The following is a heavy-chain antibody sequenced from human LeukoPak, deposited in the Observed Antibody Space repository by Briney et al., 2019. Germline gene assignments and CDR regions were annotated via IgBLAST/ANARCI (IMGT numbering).Heavy chain of an antibody. CDR3: ARDHCSSTTCLDY. Sequence: GASVKVSCKASGYTFTGYYMHWVRQAPGQGLEWMGWINPNSGGTNYAQKFQGRVTMTRDTSISTAYMELSRLRSDDTAVYYCARDHCSSTTCLDYWGQGTLVTVSS. CDR2: INPNSGGT. CDR1: GYTFTGYY. V-gene: IGHV1-2*02. J-gene: IGHJ4*02. D-gene: IGHD2-2*01.